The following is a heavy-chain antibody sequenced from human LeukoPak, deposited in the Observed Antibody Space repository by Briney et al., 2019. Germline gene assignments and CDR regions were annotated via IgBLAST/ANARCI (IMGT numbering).Heavy chain of an antibody. CDR1: GFTFDDYG. Sequence: PGGSLGLSCAASGFTFDDYGMSWVRQAPGKGLEWVSGINWNGGSTGYADSVKGRSTISRDNSKNTLYLQMNSLRAEDTAVYYCARGPSGYHNTGGQGTLVTVSS. J-gene: IGHJ4*02. D-gene: IGHD5-12*01. CDR3: ARGPSGYHNT. V-gene: IGHV3-20*04. CDR2: INWNGGST.